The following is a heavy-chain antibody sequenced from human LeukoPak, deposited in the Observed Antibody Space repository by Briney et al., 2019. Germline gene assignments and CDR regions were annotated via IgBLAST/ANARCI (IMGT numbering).Heavy chain of an antibody. D-gene: IGHD3-10*01. CDR3: ARDWDQYGSGTYYNWFDP. J-gene: IGHJ5*02. CDR2: ISAYNGNT. Sequence: GASVKVSCKASGYTFTSYGISWVRQAPGQGLEWMGWISAYNGNTNYAQKLQGRVTMTTDTSTSTAYMELRSLRSDDTAVYYCARDWDQYGSGTYYNWFDPWGQGTLVTVSS. V-gene: IGHV1-18*01. CDR1: GYTFTSYG.